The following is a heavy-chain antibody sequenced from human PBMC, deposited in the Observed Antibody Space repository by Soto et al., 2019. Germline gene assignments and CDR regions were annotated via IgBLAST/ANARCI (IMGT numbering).Heavy chain of an antibody. V-gene: IGHV3-30-3*01. J-gene: IGHJ4*02. CDR2: ISYDGSNK. CDR1: GFTFSSYA. Sequence: QVQLVESGGGVVQPGRSLRLSCAASGFTFSSYAMHWVRQAPGKGLEWVAVISYDGSNKYYADSVKGRFTISRDNSKNTLYLEMNSLRAEDTAVYYCAREAYYDSCGAPMGWGQGTLVTVSS. CDR3: AREAYYDSCGAPMG. D-gene: IGHD3-22*01.